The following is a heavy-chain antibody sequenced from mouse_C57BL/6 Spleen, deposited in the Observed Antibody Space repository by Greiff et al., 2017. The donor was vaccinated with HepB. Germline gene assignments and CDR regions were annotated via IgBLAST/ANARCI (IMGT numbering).Heavy chain of an antibody. V-gene: IGHV1-64*01. J-gene: IGHJ2*01. D-gene: IGHD1-1*01. CDR1: GYTFTSYW. Sequence: VQLQQPGAELVKPGASVKLSCKASGYTFTSYWMHWVKQRPGQGLEWIGMIHPNSGSTNYNEKFKSKATLTVDKSSSTAYMQLSSLTSEDSAVYYCARCGSSYYFDYWGQGTTLTVSS. CDR3: ARCGSSYYFDY. CDR2: IHPNSGST.